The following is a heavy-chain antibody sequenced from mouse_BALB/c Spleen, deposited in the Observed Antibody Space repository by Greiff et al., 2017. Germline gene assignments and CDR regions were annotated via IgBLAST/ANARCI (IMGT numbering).Heavy chain of an antibody. D-gene: IGHD1-1*01. CDR1: GFTFSSFG. V-gene: IGHV5-17*02. J-gene: IGHJ4*01. CDR3: ARKPGYYGSSYAMDY. CDR2: ISSGSSTI. Sequence: EVHLVESGGGLVQPGGSRKLSCAASGFTFSSFGMHWVRQAPEKGLEWVAYISSGSSTIYYADTVKGRFTISRDNPKNTLFLQMTSLRSEDTAMYYCARKPGYYGSSYAMDYWGQGTSVTVSS.